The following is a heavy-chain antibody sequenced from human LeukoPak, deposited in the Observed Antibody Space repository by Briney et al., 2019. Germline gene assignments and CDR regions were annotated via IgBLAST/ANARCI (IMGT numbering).Heavy chain of an antibody. CDR2: ISSSGSTI. CDR3: ARDKAAGFSADFDY. D-gene: IGHD3-10*01. CDR1: GFTFSSYE. V-gene: IGHV3-48*03. Sequence: GGSLRLSCAASGFTFSSYEMNWVRQAPGKGLEWVSYISSSGSTIYYADSVKGRFTISRDNAKNSLYLQMNSLRAEDTAVYYCARDKAAGFSADFDYWGQGTLVTVSS. J-gene: IGHJ4*02.